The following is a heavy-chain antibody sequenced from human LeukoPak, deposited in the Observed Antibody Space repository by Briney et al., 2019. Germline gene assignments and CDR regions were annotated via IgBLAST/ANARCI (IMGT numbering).Heavy chain of an antibody. CDR2: FYTSGST. CDR3: ARESESTYYYDSSGYYFDY. CDR1: GGPISSYY. D-gene: IGHD3-22*01. J-gene: IGHJ4*02. V-gene: IGHV4-4*07. Sequence: MASETLSLTCTVSGGPISSYYWSWIRQPAGKGLEWIGRFYTSGSTKYDPSLKSRVTMSVDTSKNQFSLKLSSVTAADTAVYYCARESESTYYYDSSGYYFDYWGQGTLVTVSS.